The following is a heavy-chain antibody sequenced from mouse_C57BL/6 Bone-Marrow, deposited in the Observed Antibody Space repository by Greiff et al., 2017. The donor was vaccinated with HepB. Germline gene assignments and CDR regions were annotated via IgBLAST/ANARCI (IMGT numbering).Heavy chain of an antibody. J-gene: IGHJ1*03. V-gene: IGHV5-9-1*02. Sequence: VMLVESGEGLVKPGGSLKLSCAASGFTFSSYAMSWVRQTPEKRLEWVAYISSGGDYIYYADTVKGRFTISRDNARNTLYLQMSSLKSEDTAMYYCTRVGDGYYVRWYFDVWGTGTTVTVSS. CDR3: TRVGDGYYVRWYFDV. D-gene: IGHD2-3*01. CDR2: ISSGGDYI. CDR1: GFTFSSYA.